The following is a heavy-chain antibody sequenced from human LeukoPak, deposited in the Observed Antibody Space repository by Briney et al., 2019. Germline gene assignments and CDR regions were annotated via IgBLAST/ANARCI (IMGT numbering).Heavy chain of an antibody. D-gene: IGHD3-10*01. Sequence: PGGSLRLSCAASGFTVSTNYMTWVRQAPGKGLELVSVIYSGGSTYYADSVKGRFTISRDNSKDTLYLQMNSLRAEDTAVYYCASHGSGSLFFDYWGQGTLVTVSS. J-gene: IGHJ4*02. CDR2: IYSGGST. V-gene: IGHV3-66*04. CDR1: GFTVSTNY. CDR3: ASHGSGSLFFDY.